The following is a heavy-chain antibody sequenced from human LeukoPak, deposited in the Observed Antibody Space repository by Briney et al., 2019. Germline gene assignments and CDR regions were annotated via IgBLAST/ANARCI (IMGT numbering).Heavy chain of an antibody. D-gene: IGHD3-3*01. J-gene: IGHJ4*02. CDR2: IRSKAYGGTT. V-gene: IGHV3-49*04. Sequence: GGSLRLSCTASGFTFGDYAMSWVRQAPGKGLVWVGFIRSKAYGGTTEYAASVKGRFTISRDDSKSIAYLQMNSLKTEDTAVYYCARFYDFWSGNDNYFDYWGQGTLVTVSS. CDR1: GFTFGDYA. CDR3: ARFYDFWSGNDNYFDY.